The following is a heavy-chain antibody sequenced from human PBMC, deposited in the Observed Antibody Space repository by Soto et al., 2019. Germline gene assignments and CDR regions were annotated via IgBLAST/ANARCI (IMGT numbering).Heavy chain of an antibody. CDR3: AKAYSGPFDV. J-gene: IGHJ3*01. CDR2: ISYDGSKK. Sequence: QVQLVESGGGVVQPGRSLRLSCAASGFTFSSYDIHWVRQAPGKGLEWEAVISYDGSKKYYADSVKGLFTISRDNSKNTLYLQVNSLRAEDTAVYYCAKAYSGPFDVWGQGTMVTVSS. CDR1: GFTFSSYD. D-gene: IGHD1-26*01. V-gene: IGHV3-30*18.